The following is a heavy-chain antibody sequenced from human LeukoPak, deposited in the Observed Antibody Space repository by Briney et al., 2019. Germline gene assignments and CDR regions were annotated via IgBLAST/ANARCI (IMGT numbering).Heavy chain of an antibody. V-gene: IGHV1-8*02. CDR3: ARVIRTQTRRGYSGYDFGY. D-gene: IGHD5-12*01. CDR2: MNPNSGNT. J-gene: IGHJ4*02. Sequence: ASVKVSCKASGGTFSSYAISWVRQAPGQGLEWMGWMNPNSGNTGYAQKFQGRVTMTRNTSISTAYMELSSLRSEDTAVYYCARVIRTQTRRGYSGYDFGYWGQGTLVTVSS. CDR1: GGTFSSYA.